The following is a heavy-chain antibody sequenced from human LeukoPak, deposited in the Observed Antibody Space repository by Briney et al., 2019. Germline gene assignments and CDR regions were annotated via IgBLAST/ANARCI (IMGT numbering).Heavy chain of an antibody. CDR3: ARDNVEMATFDY. V-gene: IGHV1-69*05. J-gene: IGHJ4*02. D-gene: IGHD5-24*01. Sequence: ASVKVSCKASGGTFSSYANSWVRQAPGQGHEWMGGIIPIFGTANYAQKFHGRVTITTDESTSTAYMELSSLRSEDTAVYYCARDNVEMATFDYWGQGTLVTVSS. CDR1: GGTFSSYA. CDR2: IIPIFGTA.